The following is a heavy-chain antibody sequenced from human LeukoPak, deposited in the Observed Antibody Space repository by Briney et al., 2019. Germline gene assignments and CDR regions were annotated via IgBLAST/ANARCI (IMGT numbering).Heavy chain of an antibody. J-gene: IGHJ4*02. V-gene: IGHV3-30-3*01. Sequence: GGSLRLSCAVSGFTFNDYTMHWVRQAPGKGLEWVAVISYDGSNKYYADSVKGRFTISRDNSKNTLYLQMNSPRAGDTAVYYCARVSAYQLLYYFDYWGQGTLVTVSS. CDR2: ISYDGSNK. D-gene: IGHD2-2*01. CDR3: ARVSAYQLLYYFDY. CDR1: GFTFNDYT.